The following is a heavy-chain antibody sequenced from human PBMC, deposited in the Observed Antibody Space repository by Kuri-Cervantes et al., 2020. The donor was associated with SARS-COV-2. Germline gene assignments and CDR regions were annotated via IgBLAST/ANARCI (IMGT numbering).Heavy chain of an antibody. J-gene: IGHJ4*02. CDR3: ARGPYSSSTFDY. V-gene: IGHV3-33*01. CDR2: IWYDGSNK. D-gene: IGHD6-6*01. Sequence: GESLKISFAASGFTFSSYGMHWVRQASGKGLEWVAVIWYDGSNKYYADSVKGRFTISRDNSKNTLYLQMNSLRAEDTAVYYCARGPYSSSTFDYWGQGTLVTVSS. CDR1: GFTFSSYG.